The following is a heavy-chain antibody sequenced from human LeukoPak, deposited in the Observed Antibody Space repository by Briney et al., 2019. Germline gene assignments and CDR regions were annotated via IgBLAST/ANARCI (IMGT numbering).Heavy chain of an antibody. J-gene: IGHJ6*02. D-gene: IGHD3-10*01. CDR2: IYSGGST. V-gene: IGHV3-53*01. CDR3: ARDRVYAVRGPYYYYYGMDV. CDR1: GFTFSSYG. Sequence: GGSLRLSRAASGFTFSSYGMSWVRQAPGKGLEWVSVIYSGGSTYYADSVKGRFTISRDNSKNTLYLQMNSLRAEDTAVYYCARDRVYAVRGPYYYYYGMDVWGQGTTVTVSS.